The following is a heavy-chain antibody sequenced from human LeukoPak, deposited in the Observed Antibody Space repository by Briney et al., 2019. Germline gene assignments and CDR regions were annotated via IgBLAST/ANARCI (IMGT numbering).Heavy chain of an antibody. CDR3: ARDFRQAWDYGDYVAYGMDV. CDR1: GGSISSGGYY. Sequence: SETLSLTCTVSGGSISSGGYYWSWIRQHPGKGLEWIGYIYYSGSTYYNPSLKSRVTISVDTSKNQFSLKLSSVTAADTAVYYCARDFRQAWDYGDYVAYGMDVWGQGTTVTVSS. J-gene: IGHJ6*02. D-gene: IGHD4-17*01. CDR2: IYYSGST. V-gene: IGHV4-30-4*08.